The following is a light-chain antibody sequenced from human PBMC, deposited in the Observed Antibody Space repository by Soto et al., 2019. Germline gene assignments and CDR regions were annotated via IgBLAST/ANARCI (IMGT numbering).Light chain of an antibody. V-gene: IGKV3-20*01. CDR3: QQYGSPPGT. J-gene: IGKJ1*01. CDR2: GAS. Sequence: EIVLTHSPGTLSLSPGERATLSCRASQSVSSSYLAWYQQKPGQAPRLLIYGASIRATGIPDMFSVSGSGTDFTLTISRLEPEDLAVYYCQQYGSPPGTFGQGTKVEIK. CDR1: QSVSSSY.